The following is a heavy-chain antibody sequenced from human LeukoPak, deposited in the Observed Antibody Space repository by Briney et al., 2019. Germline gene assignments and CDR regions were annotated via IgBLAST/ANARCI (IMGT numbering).Heavy chain of an antibody. J-gene: IGHJ6*03. CDR3: ARGVVALHYYYYYYMDV. V-gene: IGHV1-46*01. CDR1: GYTFTSYY. D-gene: IGHD3-22*01. CDR2: INLSGGST. Sequence: ASVKVSCKASGYTFTSYYMHWVRQAPGQGLEWMGIINLSGGSTTYAQKLQGRVTMTRNTSISTAYMELSSLRFEDTAVYYCARGVVALHYYYYYYMDVWGKGTTVTISS.